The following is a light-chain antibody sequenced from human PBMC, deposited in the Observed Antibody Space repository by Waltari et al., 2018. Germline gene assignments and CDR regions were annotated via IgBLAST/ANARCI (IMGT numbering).Light chain of an antibody. V-gene: IGKV3-15*01. CDR2: GAS. CDR1: QSVRGD. Sequence: EILMTQSPATLSVSPGERATLSCRASQSVRGDLAWYQQKPGQAPRLLIYGASTRATCIPARFSGSGSGTEFTLTISSMQSEDSAVYYCQQYNSWPPMYTFGQGTKLEIK. J-gene: IGKJ2*01. CDR3: QQYNSWPPMYT.